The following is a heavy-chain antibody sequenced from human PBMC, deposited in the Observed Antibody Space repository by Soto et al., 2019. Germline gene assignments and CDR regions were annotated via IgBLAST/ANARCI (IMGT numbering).Heavy chain of an antibody. J-gene: IGHJ6*02. CDR2: IIPIFGTA. CDR3: ARGPTYYYGSARYYYYGMDV. CDR1: GGTFSSYA. D-gene: IGHD3-10*01. Sequence: QVQLVQSGAEVKKPGSSVKVSCKASGGTFSSYAISWVRQAPGQGLEWMGGIIPIFGTANYAQKFQGRVTITADESTSTAYTELSSLRSEDTAVYYCARGPTYYYGSARYYYYGMDVWGQGTTVTVSS. V-gene: IGHV1-69*01.